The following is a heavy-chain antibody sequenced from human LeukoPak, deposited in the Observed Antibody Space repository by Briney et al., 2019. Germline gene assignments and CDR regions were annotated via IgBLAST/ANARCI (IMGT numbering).Heavy chain of an antibody. Sequence: GASVKVSCKASGYTFANYAIHWVRQAPGQRLEWMGWINAGNGNTKYSQKFQGRVTITRDTSASTAYMELSSLRPEDTAVYYCAREEMATIDFDYWGQGTLVTVSS. CDR3: AREEMATIDFDY. J-gene: IGHJ4*02. V-gene: IGHV1-3*01. D-gene: IGHD5-24*01. CDR2: INAGNGNT. CDR1: GYTFANYA.